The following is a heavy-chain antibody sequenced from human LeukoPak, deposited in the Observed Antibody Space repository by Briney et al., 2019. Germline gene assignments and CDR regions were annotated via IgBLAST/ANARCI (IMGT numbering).Heavy chain of an antibody. CDR2: ISGSGGST. CDR1: GFTFSSYA. V-gene: IGHV3-23*01. Sequence: GGSLRLSCAASGFTFSSYAMSWVRQAPGKGLEWVSAISGSGGSTYYADSVKGRFTISRDNSKNTLYLQMYSLRAEDTAVYYCAKDLWFGELSSYYFDYWGQGTLVTVSS. CDR3: AKDLWFGELSSYYFDY. D-gene: IGHD3-10*01. J-gene: IGHJ4*02.